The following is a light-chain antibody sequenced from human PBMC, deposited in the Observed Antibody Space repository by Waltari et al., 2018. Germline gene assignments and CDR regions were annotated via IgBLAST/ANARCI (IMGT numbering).Light chain of an antibody. CDR2: DAS. V-gene: IGKV3-20*01. Sequence: EIVLTQSPGTLSLSPGERATLSCRASQTVSKNYLAWYQQKPGQAPMLLIDDASNRDTGIPDRFSGSGSGTDFTLTISRLEPEDFAVYYCQQCAISPLTFGGGTKVEI. J-gene: IGKJ4*01. CDR3: QQCAISPLT. CDR1: QTVSKNY.